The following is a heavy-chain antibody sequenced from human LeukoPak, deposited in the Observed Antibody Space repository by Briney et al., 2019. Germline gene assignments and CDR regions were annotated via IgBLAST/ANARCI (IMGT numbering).Heavy chain of an antibody. Sequence: PGGSLRLSCAASGFTFSSYAMNWVRQAPGKGLEWVSISGGGDTYYADSVKGRFTISRDNSKNTLYLQMNSLRAEDTAVYYCAKARGATYGTYYFDYWGQGTLVTVSS. V-gene: IGHV3-23*01. CDR2: SGGGDT. CDR1: GFTFSSYA. CDR3: AKARGATYGTYYFDY. D-gene: IGHD4/OR15-4a*01. J-gene: IGHJ4*02.